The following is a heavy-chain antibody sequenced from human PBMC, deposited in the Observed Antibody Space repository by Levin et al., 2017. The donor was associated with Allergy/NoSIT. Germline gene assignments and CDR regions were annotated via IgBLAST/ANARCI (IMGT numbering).Heavy chain of an antibody. V-gene: IGHV1-69*06. D-gene: IGHD6-19*01. CDR1: GGTFSNYA. J-gene: IGHJ4*02. CDR2: INPLFGAA. CDR3: ARDEGSGWFFG. Sequence: SVKVSCNPSGGTFSNYAINWVRQAPGQGLEWMGGINPLFGAANYAQKFQGRVTLTADKSTNTGYMELTSLRSEDTAVYYCARDEGSGWFFGWGQGTLVTVSS.